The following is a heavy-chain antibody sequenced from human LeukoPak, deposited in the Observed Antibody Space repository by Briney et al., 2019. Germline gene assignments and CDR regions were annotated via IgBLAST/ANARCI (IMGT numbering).Heavy chain of an antibody. CDR1: GGTFSSYA. Sequence: ASVKVSCKASGGTFSSYAISWVRQAPGQGLEWMGGIIPIFGTANYAQKFQGRVTITADESTSTAYMELSSLRSEDTAVYYCAREATIYDFWSGYLGAFDIWGQGTMVTVSS. V-gene: IGHV1-69*13. J-gene: IGHJ3*02. D-gene: IGHD3-3*01. CDR2: IIPIFGTA. CDR3: AREATIYDFWSGYLGAFDI.